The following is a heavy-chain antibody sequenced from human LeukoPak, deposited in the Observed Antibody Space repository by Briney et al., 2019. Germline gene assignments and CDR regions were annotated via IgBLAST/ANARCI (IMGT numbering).Heavy chain of an antibody. J-gene: IGHJ6*03. CDR3: ARGEPVNVVVVAATLNYYYMDV. D-gene: IGHD2-15*01. CDR2: IYHSGST. Sequence: SETLSLTCAVSGGSISSSNWWSWVRQPPGKGLEWIGEIYHSGSTNYNPSLKSRVTISVDTSKNQFSLKLSSVTAADTAVYYCARGEPVNVVVVAATLNYYYMDVWGKGTTVTVSS. V-gene: IGHV4-4*02. CDR1: GGSISSSNW.